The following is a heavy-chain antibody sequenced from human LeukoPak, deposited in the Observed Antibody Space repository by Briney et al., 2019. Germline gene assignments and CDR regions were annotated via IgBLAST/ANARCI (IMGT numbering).Heavy chain of an antibody. Sequence: GWSLRLSCAASGFTFSSYAMSWVRQAPGKGLEWVSAISGSGGSTYYADSVKGRFTISRDNSKNTLYLQMNSLRAEDTAVYYCAKAGLGTYYFDYWGQGTLVTVSS. CDR2: ISGSGGST. V-gene: IGHV3-23*01. CDR1: GFTFSSYA. D-gene: IGHD1-1*01. CDR3: AKAGLGTYYFDY. J-gene: IGHJ4*02.